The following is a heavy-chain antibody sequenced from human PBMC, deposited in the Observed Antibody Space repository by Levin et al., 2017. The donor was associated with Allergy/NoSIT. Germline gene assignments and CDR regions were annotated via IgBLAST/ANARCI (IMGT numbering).Heavy chain of an antibody. Sequence: ASVKVSCKASGYTFTSYAMHWVRQAPGQRLEWMGWINAGNGNTKYSQKFQGRVTITRDTSASTAYMELSSLRSEDTAVYYCARDLKGPDSSSWQYNWFDPWGQGTLVTVSS. D-gene: IGHD6-13*01. J-gene: IGHJ5*02. V-gene: IGHV1-3*01. CDR3: ARDLKGPDSSSWQYNWFDP. CDR2: INAGNGNT. CDR1: GYTFTSYA.